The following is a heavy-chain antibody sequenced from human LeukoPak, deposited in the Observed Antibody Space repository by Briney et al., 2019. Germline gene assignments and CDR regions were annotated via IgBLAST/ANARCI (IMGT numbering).Heavy chain of an antibody. Sequence: SGGSLRLSCAASGFTFSSYRMHWVRQGPGKGLVWVSRINEDGSVTTYADSVKGRFTISRDNAANTLHLQMNSLRAEDTAVYYCARGYLYNGQSPVFDYWGQGTLVTVSS. D-gene: IGHD2-8*01. J-gene: IGHJ4*02. CDR2: INEDGSVT. V-gene: IGHV3-74*03. CDR1: GFTFSSYR. CDR3: ARGYLYNGQSPVFDY.